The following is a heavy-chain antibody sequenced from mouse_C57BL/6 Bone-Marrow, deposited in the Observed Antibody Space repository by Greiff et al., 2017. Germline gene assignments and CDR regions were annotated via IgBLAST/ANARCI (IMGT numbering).Heavy chain of an antibody. CDR3: GRYDYGNWFAY. CDR1: GYAFSSSW. Sequence: QVQLQQSGPELVKPGASVKISCKASGYAFSSSWMNWVKQRPGKGLEWIGRIYPGDGDTNYNGKFKGKATLTADKSSSTAYMQLSSLTSEDAAVYFCGRYDYGNWFAYWGQGTLVTVSA. D-gene: IGHD1-1*01. J-gene: IGHJ3*01. V-gene: IGHV1-82*01. CDR2: IYPGDGDT.